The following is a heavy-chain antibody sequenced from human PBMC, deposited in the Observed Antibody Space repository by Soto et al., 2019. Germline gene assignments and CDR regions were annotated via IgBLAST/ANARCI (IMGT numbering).Heavy chain of an antibody. CDR3: ARVADCTYRSNCSGRAAFDM. Sequence: EVQLVESGGGLAEPGGSLRLACAASGFTLSRHCMHWVRQAPGKGLGWVSRINRDGSTINYDDSVRGRYTISRDNAKNTLSLHMNSLSAEDTAVYYWARVADCTYRSNCSGRAAFDMWGQGTMVTVSS. CDR1: GFTLSRHC. D-gene: IGHD2-15*01. CDR2: INRDGSTI. V-gene: IGHV3-74*01. J-gene: IGHJ3*02.